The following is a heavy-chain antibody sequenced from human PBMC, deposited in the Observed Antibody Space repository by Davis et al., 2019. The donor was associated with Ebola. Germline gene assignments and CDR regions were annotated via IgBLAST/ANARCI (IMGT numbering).Heavy chain of an antibody. Sequence: SVKVSCKASGYTFTSYDISWVRQAPGQGLEWMGGIIPIFGTANYAQKFQGRVTITADESTSTAYMELSSLRSEDTAVYYCARSLRYCSGGSCYWDYYYGMDVWGQGTTVTVSS. CDR2: IIPIFGTA. CDR1: GYTFTSYD. CDR3: ARSLRYCSGGSCYWDYYYGMDV. V-gene: IGHV1-69*13. J-gene: IGHJ6*02. D-gene: IGHD2-15*01.